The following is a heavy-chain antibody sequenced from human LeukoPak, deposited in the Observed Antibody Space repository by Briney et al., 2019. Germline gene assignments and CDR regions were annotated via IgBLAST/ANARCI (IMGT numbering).Heavy chain of an antibody. J-gene: IGHJ4*02. D-gene: IGHD2-2*01. CDR1: GFTFSSYG. Sequence: GGSLRLSCAASGFTFSSYGMHWVRQAPGKGLEWVAFIRYDGSNKYYADSVKGRFTISGDNSKNTLYLQMNSLRAEDTAVYYCAKGTISGIPAAIPFDYWGQGTLVTVSS. CDR3: AKGTISGIPAAIPFDY. V-gene: IGHV3-30*02. CDR2: IRYDGSNK.